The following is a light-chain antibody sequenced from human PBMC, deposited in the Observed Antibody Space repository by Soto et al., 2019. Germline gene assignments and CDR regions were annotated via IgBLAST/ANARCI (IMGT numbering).Light chain of an antibody. CDR1: QSVSSSY. CDR3: QQNGSSPLT. J-gene: IGKJ4*01. CDR2: GAS. Sequence: EIVMTQSPATLSVSPGERATLSCRASQSVSSSYLAWYQQKPGQAPRLLIYGASSRATGIPDRFSGSGSGTDFTLTISRLEPEDFAVYYCQQNGSSPLTFGGGTKV. V-gene: IGKV3-20*01.